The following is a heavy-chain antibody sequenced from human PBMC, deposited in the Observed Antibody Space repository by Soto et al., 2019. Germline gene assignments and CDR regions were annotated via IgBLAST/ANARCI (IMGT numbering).Heavy chain of an antibody. J-gene: IGHJ4*02. Sequence: PSETLSLTCTVGGGSVSNSQYFWVWLRQPPGKGLEWIGTISHSGSVRYNPSLNSPVTISVDTSKNQFSLKLHSGTATDTAVYSCASGVGLEPELESSLDYWGQGTLVTVSS. V-gene: IGHV4-39*01. CDR2: ISHSGSV. CDR1: GGSVSNSQYF. CDR3: ASGVGLEPELESSLDY. D-gene: IGHD1-7*01.